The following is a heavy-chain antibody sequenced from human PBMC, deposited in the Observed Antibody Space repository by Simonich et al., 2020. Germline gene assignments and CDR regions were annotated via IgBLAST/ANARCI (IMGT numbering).Heavy chain of an antibody. CDR2: MNHNSGNT. Sequence: QVQLVQSGAEVKKPGASVKVSCKASGYTFTRYDIKWVRQATGQGLEWMGRMNHNSGNTGYAQKFQGRDTITRNTSISTAYRELSSLRSEDTAVYYCARSRYCTNGVCYNWFDPWGQGTLVTVSS. D-gene: IGHD2-8*01. CDR1: GYTFTRYD. V-gene: IGHV1-8*03. CDR3: ARSRYCTNGVCYNWFDP. J-gene: IGHJ5*02.